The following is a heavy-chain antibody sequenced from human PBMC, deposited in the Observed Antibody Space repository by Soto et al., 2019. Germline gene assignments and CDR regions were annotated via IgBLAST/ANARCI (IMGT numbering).Heavy chain of an antibody. CDR2: IYSGGST. CDR3: ARDRVESGYPEYFQH. Sequence: EVQLVESGGGLIQPGGSLRLSCAASGFTVSSNYMSWVRQAPGQGLEWVSVIYSGGSTYYADSVKGRFTISRDNSKNTLYLQMNSLRAEDTAVYYCARDRVESGYPEYFQHWGQGTVVTVSS. D-gene: IGHD3-22*01. J-gene: IGHJ1*01. CDR1: GFTVSSNY. V-gene: IGHV3-53*01.